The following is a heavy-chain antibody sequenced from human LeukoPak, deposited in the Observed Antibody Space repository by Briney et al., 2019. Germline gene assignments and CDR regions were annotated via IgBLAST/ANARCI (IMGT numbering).Heavy chain of an antibody. V-gene: IGHV4-34*01. CDR2: MNPSGST. Sequence: SETLSLTCAVYGGSFSGYYWTWIRQTPEKGLEWIAEMNPSGSTNYNPSLKSRLTISLDTSKNHFSLKLSPVTAAETAVEYCASGRQDATMLAVVMTAVSYYLDVWGKGTPVTVS. CDR3: ASGRQDATMLAVVMTAVSYYLDV. D-gene: IGHD3-22*01. CDR1: GGSFSGYY. J-gene: IGHJ6*03.